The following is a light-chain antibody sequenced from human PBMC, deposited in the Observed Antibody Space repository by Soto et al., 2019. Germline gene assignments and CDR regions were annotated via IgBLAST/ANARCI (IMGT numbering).Light chain of an antibody. CDR2: AAS. CDR1: QGTSSY. J-gene: IGKJ4*01. CDR3: QQLSTYPLT. V-gene: IGKV1-9*01. Sequence: DIQLTQSPSFLSASVGDRVTITCRASQGTSSYLAWYQQKPGKAPNLLIYAASTLQSGVPSRFSGSGSGTEFTLTISSLQPEDFATYYCQQLSTYPLTFGGGTKVEIK.